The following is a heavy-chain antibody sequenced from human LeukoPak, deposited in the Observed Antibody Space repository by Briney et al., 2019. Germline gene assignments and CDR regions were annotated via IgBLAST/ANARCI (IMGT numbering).Heavy chain of an antibody. V-gene: IGHV3-23*01. CDR3: AKDRASPGFNLFDP. J-gene: IGHJ5*02. CDR1: GFTFSSYA. Sequence: GGSLRLSCAASGFTFSSYAMSWVRQAPGKGLEWVSAISGSGGSTYYADSVKGRFTISRDNSKNTLYLQMNRLRAGDTAVYYCAKDRASPGFNLFDPWGQGTLVTVSS. D-gene: IGHD5-12*01. CDR2: ISGSGGST.